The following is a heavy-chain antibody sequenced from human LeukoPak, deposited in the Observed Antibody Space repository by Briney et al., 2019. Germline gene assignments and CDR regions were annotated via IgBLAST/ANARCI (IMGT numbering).Heavy chain of an antibody. V-gene: IGHV3-7*01. CDR3: AREEYSSGWYDPRYFDY. CDR2: IKQDGSEK. Sequence: PGGSLRLSCAASGFTFSSYAMTWVRQAPGKGLEWVANIKQDGSEKYYVDSVKGRFTISRDNAKKSLFLQMNSLRAEDTAVYYCAREEYSSGWYDPRYFDYWGQGTLVTVSS. J-gene: IGHJ4*02. CDR1: GFTFSSYA. D-gene: IGHD6-19*01.